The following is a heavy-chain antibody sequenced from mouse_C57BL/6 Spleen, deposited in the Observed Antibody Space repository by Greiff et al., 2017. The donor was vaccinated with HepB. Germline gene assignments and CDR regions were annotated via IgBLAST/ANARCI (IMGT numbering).Heavy chain of an antibody. V-gene: IGHV1-69*01. J-gene: IGHJ4*01. D-gene: IGHD1-1*01. CDR1: GYTFTSYW. CDR3: ARYYYGSRGAMDY. CDR2: IDPSDSYT. Sequence: QVQLQQPGAELVMPGASVKLSCKASGYTFTSYWMHWVKQRPGQGLEWIGEIDPSDSYTNYNQKFKGKSTLTVDKSSSTAYMQLSSLTSEDSAVYYCARYYYGSRGAMDYWGQGTSVTVSS.